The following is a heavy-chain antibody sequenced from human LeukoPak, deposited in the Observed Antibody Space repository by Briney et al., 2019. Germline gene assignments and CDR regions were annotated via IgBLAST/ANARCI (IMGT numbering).Heavy chain of an antibody. D-gene: IGHD3-16*02. J-gene: IGHJ4*02. Sequence: ASVKVSCKASGYTFTSYGSSWVRQAPGQGLEWMGWISAYNGNTNYAQKLQGRVTMTTVTSTSTAYMELRSLRSDDTAVYYCARVRYDYVWGSYRPPRYFDYWGQGTLVTVSS. CDR2: ISAYNGNT. V-gene: IGHV1-18*01. CDR1: GYTFTSYG. CDR3: ARVRYDYVWGSYRPPRYFDY.